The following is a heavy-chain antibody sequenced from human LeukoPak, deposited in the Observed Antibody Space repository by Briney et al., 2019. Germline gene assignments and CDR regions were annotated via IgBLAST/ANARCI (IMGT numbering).Heavy chain of an antibody. Sequence: PGGSLRLSCAASGFTFSDYYMSWIRQAPGKGLEWVSGIAGSSDATYYADSVKGRFTISRDISRNTLYLQMNSLRADDTAVYFCAKDTSYHGYWGQGTLVTVSS. CDR2: IAGSSDAT. CDR1: GFTFSDYY. J-gene: IGHJ4*02. CDR3: AKDTSYHGY. V-gene: IGHV3-23*01. D-gene: IGHD3-16*02.